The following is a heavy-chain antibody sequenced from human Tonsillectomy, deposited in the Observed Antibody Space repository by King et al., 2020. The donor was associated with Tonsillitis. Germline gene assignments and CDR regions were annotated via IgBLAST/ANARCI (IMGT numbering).Heavy chain of an antibody. D-gene: IGHD6-13*01. V-gene: IGHV4-61*02. CDR2: VYASGST. J-gene: IGHJ4*02. Sequence: VQLQESGPGLVKPSQTLSLTCIVSGGSIGSGSYYWSWIRQPAGKGLEWIGRVYASGSTNYNPSLKSRVTMSVDTSKNQFSLKLGSVTAADTAVYYCARGTYSSRWERFDYWGQGTLVTVSS. CDR1: GGSIGSGSYY. CDR3: ARGTYSSRWERFDY.